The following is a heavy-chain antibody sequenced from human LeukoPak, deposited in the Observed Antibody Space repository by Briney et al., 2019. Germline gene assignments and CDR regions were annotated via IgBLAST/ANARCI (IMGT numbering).Heavy chain of an antibody. Sequence: GESLKISCQGSGYSFTSYWAGWVRQMPGKGLEWMGIMYPGDSDTRYSPSFQGQVTISADKSISTAYLQWSSLKASDTAIYYCARRDGYNMGAFDIWGQGTMVTVSS. D-gene: IGHD5-24*01. V-gene: IGHV5-51*01. CDR2: MYPGDSDT. CDR3: ARRDGYNMGAFDI. CDR1: GYSFTSYW. J-gene: IGHJ3*02.